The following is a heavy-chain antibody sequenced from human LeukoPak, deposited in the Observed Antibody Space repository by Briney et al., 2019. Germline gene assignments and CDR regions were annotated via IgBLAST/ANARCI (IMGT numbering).Heavy chain of an antibody. V-gene: IGHV1-69*11. Sequence: ASVKVSCKASGYTFTSYYMHWVRQAPGQGLEWIGRIIPILETSKSAQKFQGRVTISADEVTTTAYMELSSLTSEDTAVYYCAGALFDCRGDKCFGSIDYWGQGTLVIVSS. D-gene: IGHD2-15*01. CDR3: AGALFDCRGDKCFGSIDY. J-gene: IGHJ4*02. CDR1: GYTFTSYY. CDR2: IIPILETS.